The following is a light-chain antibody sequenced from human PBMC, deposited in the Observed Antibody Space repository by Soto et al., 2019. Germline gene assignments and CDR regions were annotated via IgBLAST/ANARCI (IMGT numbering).Light chain of an antibody. J-gene: IGLJ1*01. V-gene: IGLV1-40*01. Sequence: QLVLTQPPSVSGAPGRRVTISCTGSSSDIGAGFDVHWYQHLPGTAPKLLIYGNTNRPSGVPGRFSGSKSGTSASLVITGLQAEDEADYYCQSYENSRTGFYVFGTGTQLTVL. CDR3: QSYENSRTGFYV. CDR1: SSDIGAGFD. CDR2: GNT.